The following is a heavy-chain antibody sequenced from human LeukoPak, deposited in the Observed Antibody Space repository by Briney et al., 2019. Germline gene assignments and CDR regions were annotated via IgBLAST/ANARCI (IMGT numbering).Heavy chain of an antibody. CDR2: IKQDGSEK. Sequence: PGGSLRLSCAASGFTFSRFWMTWVRQAPGKGLEWVANIKQDGSEKYYVDSVKGRFTISRDNAKNSLYLQMNSLRAKDTAVYYCAGSGWQVYLDYWGQGTLVTVSS. V-gene: IGHV3-7*01. CDR1: GFTFSRFW. J-gene: IGHJ4*02. CDR3: AGSGWQVYLDY. D-gene: IGHD6-19*01.